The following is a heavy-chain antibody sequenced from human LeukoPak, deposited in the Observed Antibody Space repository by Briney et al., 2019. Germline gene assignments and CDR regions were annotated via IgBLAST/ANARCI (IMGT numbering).Heavy chain of an antibody. D-gene: IGHD1-26*01. Sequence: ASVKVSCKASGYTFISYDINWVRQATGQGLEWMGWMNPNSGNTGYAQKFQGRVTITRNTSISTAYMELSSLRPEDTAVYYCAREISGSSSFDYWGQGTLVTVSS. J-gene: IGHJ4*02. CDR2: MNPNSGNT. V-gene: IGHV1-8*03. CDR3: AREISGSSSFDY. CDR1: GYTFISYD.